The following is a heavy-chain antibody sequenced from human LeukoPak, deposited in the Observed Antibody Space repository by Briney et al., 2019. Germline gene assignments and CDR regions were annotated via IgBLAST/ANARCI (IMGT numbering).Heavy chain of an antibody. J-gene: IGHJ3*01. Sequence: GGSLRLSCAASGFTFSSYAMSWVRQAPGKGLELFSYISGSGDTIYYADSVKGRFTISGDNSKNTLYLQMNSLRAEDTAVYYCARGLIRAPDGFDFWGQGTMVTVSS. CDR1: GFTFSSYA. V-gene: IGHV3-23*01. D-gene: IGHD2-8*01. CDR2: ISGSGDTI. CDR3: ARGLIRAPDGFDF.